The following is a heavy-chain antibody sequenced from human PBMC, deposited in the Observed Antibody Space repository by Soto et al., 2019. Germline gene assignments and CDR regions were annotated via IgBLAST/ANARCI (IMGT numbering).Heavy chain of an antibody. V-gene: IGHV3-33*01. D-gene: IGHD1-26*01. CDR3: ARDREGATRFWFDP. Sequence: QVQLVESGGGVVQPGRSLRLSCAASGFTFSSYGMHWVRQAPGKGLEWVAVIWYDGSNKYYADSVKGRFTISRDNSKNALYLQINSLRAEDTAVYYCARDREGATRFWFDPWGQGTLVTVSS. J-gene: IGHJ5*02. CDR2: IWYDGSNK. CDR1: GFTFSSYG.